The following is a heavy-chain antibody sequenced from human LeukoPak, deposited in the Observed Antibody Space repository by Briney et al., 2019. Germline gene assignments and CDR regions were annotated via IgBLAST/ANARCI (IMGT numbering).Heavy chain of an antibody. CDR1: GFTFSSYA. D-gene: IGHD6-13*01. J-gene: IGHJ4*02. V-gene: IGHV3-23*01. Sequence: GGSLRLSCAASGFTFSSYAMSWVRQAPGKGLEWVSVISGSGGSTYYADSVKGRFTISRDNSKNTLYLQMNSLRAEDAAVYYCAKEQNTYSSSPPDYWGQGTLVTVSS. CDR2: ISGSGGST. CDR3: AKEQNTYSSSPPDY.